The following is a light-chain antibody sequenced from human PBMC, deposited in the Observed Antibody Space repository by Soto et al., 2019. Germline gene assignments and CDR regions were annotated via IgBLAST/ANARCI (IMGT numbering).Light chain of an antibody. J-gene: IGKJ4*01. V-gene: IGKV3-20*01. CDR3: QHYGSSPLT. Sequence: EIVLTQSPGTLSLSPGERATLSCRASQSVSSSFLAWYQQKPGQAPRLLIYGASSRATGIPYRFSGSGSGTDFTLTISRLEPEDVAVYYCQHYGSSPLTFGGGTKVEIK. CDR2: GAS. CDR1: QSVSSSF.